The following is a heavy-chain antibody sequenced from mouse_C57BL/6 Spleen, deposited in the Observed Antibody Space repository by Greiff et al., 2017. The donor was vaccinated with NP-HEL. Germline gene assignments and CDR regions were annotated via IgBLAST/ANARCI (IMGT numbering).Heavy chain of an antibody. J-gene: IGHJ3*01. V-gene: IGHV1-15*01. CDR3: TRWMGNYSWFAY. CDR1: GYTFTDYE. Sequence: VQLQQSGAELVRPGASVTLSCKASGYTFTDYEMHWVKQTPVHGLEWIGAIDPETGGTAYNQKFKGKAILTADKSSSTAYMELRSLTSEDSAVYYCTRWMGNYSWFAYWGQGTLVTVSA. D-gene: IGHD2-1*01. CDR2: IDPETGGT.